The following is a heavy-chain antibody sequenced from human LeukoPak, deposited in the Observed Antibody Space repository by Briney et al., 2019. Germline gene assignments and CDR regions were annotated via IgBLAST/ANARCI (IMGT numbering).Heavy chain of an antibody. CDR3: ITDPVRGVIQFGNWFDP. D-gene: IGHD3-10*02. Sequence: PGGSLRLSCAGSGFTFSRHWMHWVRRAPGKGLEWVGRIKSKTDGGTTDYAAPVKGRFTISRDDSKNMVYLQMTSLKTEDTAVYYCITDPVRGVIQFGNWFDPWGQGTLVTVSS. CDR2: IKSKTDGGTT. J-gene: IGHJ5*02. CDR1: GFTFSRHW. V-gene: IGHV3-15*01.